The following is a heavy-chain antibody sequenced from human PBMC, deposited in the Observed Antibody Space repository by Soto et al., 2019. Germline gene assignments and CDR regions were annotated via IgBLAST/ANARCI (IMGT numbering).Heavy chain of an antibody. CDR3: ARDGRGWGELLGYYFDY. V-gene: IGHV3-33*01. D-gene: IGHD1-26*01. J-gene: IGHJ4*02. CDR1: GFTFSSYG. CDR2: IWYDGSNK. Sequence: GGSLRLSCAASGFTFSSYGMHWVRQAPGKGLEWVAVIWYDGSNKYYADSVKGRFTISRDNSKNTLYLQMNSLRAEDTAVYYCARDGRGWGELLGYYFDYWGQGTLVTVSS.